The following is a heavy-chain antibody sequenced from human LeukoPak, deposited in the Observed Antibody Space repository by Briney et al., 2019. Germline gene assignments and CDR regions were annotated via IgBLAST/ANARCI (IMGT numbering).Heavy chain of an antibody. CDR2: ISRSGTII. CDR1: GFTFSGYE. V-gene: IGHV3-48*03. CDR3: AREGDDYYFDY. Sequence: GGSLRLSCAASGFTFSGYEMNWVRQAPGKGLVWVSYISRSGTIISYADSVKGRFTISRDNAKNSLYLQMNSLRAEDTAVYYCAREGDDYYFDYWGQGTLVTVSS. J-gene: IGHJ4*02. D-gene: IGHD3-3*01.